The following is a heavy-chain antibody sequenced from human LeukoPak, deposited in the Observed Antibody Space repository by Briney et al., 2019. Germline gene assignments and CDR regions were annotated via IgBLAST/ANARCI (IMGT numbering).Heavy chain of an antibody. CDR2: ISGSGGST. V-gene: IGHV3-23*01. CDR1: GFTFSNHA. CDR3: AKGVPGEYYYDSGKDFGDAFDI. J-gene: IGHJ3*02. D-gene: IGHD3-22*01. Sequence: QSGGSLRLSCAASGFTFSNHAMSWVRQAPGKGLEWVSAISGSGGSTYYADSVKGRFTISRDNSKNTLYLQMNSLRAEDTAVYYCAKGVPGEYYYDSGKDFGDAFDIWGQGTMVTVSS.